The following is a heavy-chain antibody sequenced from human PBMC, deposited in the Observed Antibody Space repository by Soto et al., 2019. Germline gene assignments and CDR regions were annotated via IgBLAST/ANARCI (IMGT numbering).Heavy chain of an antibody. CDR2: ISGSGGST. CDR1: GFTFSSYA. D-gene: IGHD6-13*01. Sequence: GGSLRLSCAASGFTFSSYAMSWVRQAPGKGLEWVSAISGSGGSTYYADSVKGRFTISRDNSKNTLYLQMNSLRAEDTAVYYCAKERSSSWPDYYYYGMDVWGQGTTVTVSS. V-gene: IGHV3-23*01. J-gene: IGHJ6*02. CDR3: AKERSSSWPDYYYYGMDV.